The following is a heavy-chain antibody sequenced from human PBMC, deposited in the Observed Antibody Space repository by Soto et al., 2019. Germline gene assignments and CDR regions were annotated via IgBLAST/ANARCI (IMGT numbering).Heavy chain of an antibody. CDR1: GGSISSSSYF. V-gene: IGHV4-39*01. CDR2: IYYSGGT. Sequence: SETLSLTCTASGGSISSSSYFWGWIRQPPGKGLEWIGSIYYSGGTYYNPSLKSRVTISVDTSKNQFSLKLSSVTAADTAVYYCASVNILTGYYLDYWGQGTLVTVSS. CDR3: ASVNILTGYYLDY. J-gene: IGHJ4*02. D-gene: IGHD3-9*01.